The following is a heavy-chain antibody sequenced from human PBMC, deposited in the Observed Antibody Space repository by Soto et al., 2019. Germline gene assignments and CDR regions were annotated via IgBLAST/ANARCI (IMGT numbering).Heavy chain of an antibody. CDR2: INAGNGNT. D-gene: IGHD2-15*01. Sequence: ASVKVSCKASGYTFSSYLLHWVRQAPGQRLEWMGWINAGNGNTKYSQKFQGRVTLTRDTRDTSASTAYMELSSLRSEDTAVYYCARGYCSGGSCGGAPSWFDPWGQGTLVTVSS. CDR3: ARGYCSGGSCGGAPSWFDP. V-gene: IGHV1-3*01. CDR1: GYTFSSYL. J-gene: IGHJ5*02.